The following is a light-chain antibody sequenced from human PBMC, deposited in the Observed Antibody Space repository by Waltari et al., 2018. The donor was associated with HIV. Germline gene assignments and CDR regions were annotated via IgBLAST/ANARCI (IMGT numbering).Light chain of an antibody. V-gene: IGKV3-20*01. CDR3: QQYGSSPLT. J-gene: IGKJ4*01. Sequence: EIVLTQTPGTLPLSPGERATLSCRASQSVTSSFLSWYQQNPGQAPRLLIYGASSRTTGIADRFSGGGSGTDFTLTIIRLEPEDFAVYYCQQYGSSPLTFGGGTKVDIK. CDR2: GAS. CDR1: QSVTSSF.